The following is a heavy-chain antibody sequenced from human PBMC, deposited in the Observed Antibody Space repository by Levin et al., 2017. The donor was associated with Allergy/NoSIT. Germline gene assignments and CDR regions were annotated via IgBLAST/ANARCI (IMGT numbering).Heavy chain of an antibody. Sequence: SCAASGFIFSSSWMAWVRQAPGKGLEWVADINRDGSDKYYLDSVKGRFTISRDNAKNSLYLQMNSLRDDDTAVYFCAIDPHNGAIDYWGQGTLLTVSS. J-gene: IGHJ4*02. CDR1: GFIFSSSW. D-gene: IGHD1-1*01. CDR2: INRDGSDK. V-gene: IGHV3-7*01. CDR3: AIDPHNGAIDY.